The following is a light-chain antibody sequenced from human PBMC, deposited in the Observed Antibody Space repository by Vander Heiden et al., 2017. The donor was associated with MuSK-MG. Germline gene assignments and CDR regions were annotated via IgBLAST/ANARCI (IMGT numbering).Light chain of an antibody. V-gene: IGKV1-39*01. CDR1: QSISSY. CDR3: QQSYSTPYT. CDR2: AAS. Sequence: DIQMTQSPSSLSASVGDRVTITCRASQSISSYLNWYQQKPGKAPKLLIYAASSLQSGVPSRFSRSGSGTDFTLTISRLQPEDFATYYCQQSYSTPYTFGQWTKLEIK. J-gene: IGKJ2*01.